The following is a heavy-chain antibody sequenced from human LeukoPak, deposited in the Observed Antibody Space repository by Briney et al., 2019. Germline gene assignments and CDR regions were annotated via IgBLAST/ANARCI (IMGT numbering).Heavy chain of an antibody. CDR1: GGSFSGYY. J-gene: IGHJ3*02. V-gene: IGHV4-34*01. Sequence: SEALSLTCAVYGGSFSGYYWSWIRQPPGKGLEWIGEINHSGSTNYNPSLKSRVTISVDTSKNQFSLKLSSVTAADTAVYYCARDHCYDSSGYSYRRRLTNAFDIWGQGTMVTVSS. CDR3: ARDHCYDSSGYSYRRRLTNAFDI. CDR2: INHSGST. D-gene: IGHD3-22*01.